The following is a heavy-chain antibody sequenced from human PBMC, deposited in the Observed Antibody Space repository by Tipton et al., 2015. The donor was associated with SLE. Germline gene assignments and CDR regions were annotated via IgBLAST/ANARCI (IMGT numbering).Heavy chain of an antibody. CDR1: GGSITNYY. V-gene: IGHV4-59*01. CDR2: VYFSGTT. D-gene: IGHD1-26*01. CDR3: ARDVPEYQLHYSGSSPSAWFDP. Sequence: LSLTCTVSGGSITNYYWSWIRQPPGKGLEWIGYVYFSGTTNYNPSLMSRVFISVDTSKKQFSLRLTSVTAADTAVYYCARDVPEYQLHYSGSSPSAWFDPWGQGTLVTVSS. J-gene: IGHJ5*02.